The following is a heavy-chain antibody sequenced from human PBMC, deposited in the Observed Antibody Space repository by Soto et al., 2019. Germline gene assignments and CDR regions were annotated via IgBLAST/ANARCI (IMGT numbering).Heavy chain of an antibody. V-gene: IGHV4-59*01. D-gene: IGHD4-17*01. CDR1: GVSISSYF. CDR2: TYHRGST. Sequence: SETLSLTCSVSGVSISSYFWTWIRQPPGRGLEWIGYTYHRGSTNYSPSLKSRVAIALDTSENQFSLRLNSVTAADTAVYYCARRTVTTIYYYGMDVWGQGTTVTVSS. CDR3: ARRTVTTIYYYGMDV. J-gene: IGHJ6*02.